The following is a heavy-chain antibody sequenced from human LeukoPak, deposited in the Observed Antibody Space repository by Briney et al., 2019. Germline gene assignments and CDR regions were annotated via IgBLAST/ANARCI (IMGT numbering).Heavy chain of an antibody. J-gene: IGHJ6*03. CDR2: IYYSGST. CDR1: GFTFSSYA. Sequence: EPGGSLRLSCAASGFTFSSYAMSWVRQAPGKGLEWIGSIYYSGSTYYNPSLKSRVTISVDTSKNHFSLKLSSATAADTAVYFCARGRVSSSTWYSTYYYYFYMDVWGKGTTVTVSS. CDR3: ARGRVSSSTWYSTYYYYFYMDV. V-gene: IGHV4-39*07. D-gene: IGHD6-13*01.